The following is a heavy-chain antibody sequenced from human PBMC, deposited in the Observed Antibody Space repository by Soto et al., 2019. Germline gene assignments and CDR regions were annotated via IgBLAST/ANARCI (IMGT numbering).Heavy chain of an antibody. D-gene: IGHD2-2*01. V-gene: IGHV1-8*01. J-gene: IGHJ6*02. CDR3: ARDPVRYCSSTSCLGLYGMDV. CDR2: MNPNSGNT. Sequence: RASVKVSCKASGYTFTSYDINWVRQATGQGLEWMGWMNPNSGNTGYAQKFQGRVTMTRNTSISTAYMELSSLRSEDTAVYYCARDPVRYCSSTSCLGLYGMDVWGQGTTVTVSS. CDR1: GYTFTSYD.